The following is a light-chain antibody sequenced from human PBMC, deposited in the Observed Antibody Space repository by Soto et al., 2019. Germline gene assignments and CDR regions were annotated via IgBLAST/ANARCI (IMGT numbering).Light chain of an antibody. CDR2: GAS. CDR1: QAVNTR. V-gene: IGKV3D-11*01. Sequence: EIVLTQSPATLSSFPSDRVTLSCRASQAVNTRLAWYQHKPGQAPNLLIFGASHRAPDIPDRFSGSGSGTEFTLTITSLQPEDFATYYCQQLFDSPITFGQGTRLAIK. J-gene: IGKJ5*01. CDR3: QQLFDSPIT.